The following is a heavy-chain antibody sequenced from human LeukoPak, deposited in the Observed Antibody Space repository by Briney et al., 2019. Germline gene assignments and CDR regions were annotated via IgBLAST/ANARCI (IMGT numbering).Heavy chain of an antibody. V-gene: IGHV3-23*01. CDR1: RFTFSSYA. J-gene: IGHJ4*02. Sequence: GGSLRLSRAASRFTFSSYAMSWVRQAPGKGLEWVSAISGSVGSIYYADSVKGRFTLSRDNSKNTLYLQMNSLRAEDTAVYYCAISRRGYSYGFFDYWGQGTLVTVSS. D-gene: IGHD5-18*01. CDR2: ISGSVGSI. CDR3: AISRRGYSYGFFDY.